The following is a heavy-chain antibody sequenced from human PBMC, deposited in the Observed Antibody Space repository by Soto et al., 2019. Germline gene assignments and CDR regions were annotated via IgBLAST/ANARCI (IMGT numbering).Heavy chain of an antibody. CDR1: GGTFSSYA. V-gene: IGHV1-69*13. Sequence: SVTVSCKASGGTFSSYAISWVRQAPGQGLEWMGGIIPIFGTANYAQKFQGRVTITADESTSTAYMELSSLRSEDTAVYYCARDLGYCLSTSCGYYLDVWGQGTTVTVSS. J-gene: IGHJ6*02. D-gene: IGHD2-2*01. CDR2: IIPIFGTA. CDR3: ARDLGYCLSTSCGYYLDV.